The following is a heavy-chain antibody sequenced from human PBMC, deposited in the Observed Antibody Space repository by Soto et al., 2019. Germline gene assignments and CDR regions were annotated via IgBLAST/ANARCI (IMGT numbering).Heavy chain of an antibody. CDR3: ASSPDNSSGYFHQEFDY. CDR2: INAGNGNT. Sequence: AAVKVSCKASGYTFTSYAMHWVRQAPGQRLEWMGWINAGNGNTKYSQKFQGRVTITRDTSASTAYMALSSLRSEDTAVYYCASSPDNSSGYFHQEFDYWGQGTLVIVSA. D-gene: IGHD3-22*01. V-gene: IGHV1-3*01. J-gene: IGHJ4*02. CDR1: GYTFTSYA.